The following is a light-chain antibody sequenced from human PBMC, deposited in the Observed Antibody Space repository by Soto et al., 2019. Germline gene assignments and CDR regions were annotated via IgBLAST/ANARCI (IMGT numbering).Light chain of an antibody. CDR1: QSVNSN. V-gene: IGKV3-15*01. CDR3: QQYDNWPVT. Sequence: EIVMTQSPATLSVSPGGIATLSFRASQSVNSNLAWYQQKPGQAPRLLIYGASTRATGIPARFSGSGSGTAFTLTISSLQSEDFAVYSCQQYDNWPVTFGQGTKVDIK. CDR2: GAS. J-gene: IGKJ1*01.